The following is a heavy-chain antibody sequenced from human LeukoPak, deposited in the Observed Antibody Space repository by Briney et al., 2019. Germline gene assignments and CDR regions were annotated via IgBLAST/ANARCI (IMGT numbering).Heavy chain of an antibody. D-gene: IGHD6-6*01. CDR3: AKGGSNFDY. V-gene: IGHV3-23*01. Sequence: GGSLRLSCAASGFTFSSSAMSWVRQAPGKGLEWVSSFSGSGGSTYYTDSVKGRFTISRDNSKNTLYLQMNSLRAEDTAVYYCAKGGSNFDYWGQGTLVTVSS. CDR1: GFTFSSSA. J-gene: IGHJ4*02. CDR2: FSGSGGST.